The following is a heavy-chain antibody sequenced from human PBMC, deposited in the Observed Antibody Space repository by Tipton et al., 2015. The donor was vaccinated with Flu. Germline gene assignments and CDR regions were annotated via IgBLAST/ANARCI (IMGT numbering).Heavy chain of an antibody. CDR3: ARGSGTRGGFFDP. J-gene: IGHJ5*02. CDR1: GYSFTTYG. CDR2: ISTYNGVT. D-gene: IGHD1-14*01. Sequence: QVQLVQSGAEVKKPGSSVKVSCRASGYSFTTYGIGWVRQAPGQGLEWIGWISTYNGVTVVSQKLQDRVTVTTDASTTTAYMELRALRSDDTAVYYCARGSGTRGGFFDPWGQGTLVTVSS. V-gene: IGHV1-18*01.